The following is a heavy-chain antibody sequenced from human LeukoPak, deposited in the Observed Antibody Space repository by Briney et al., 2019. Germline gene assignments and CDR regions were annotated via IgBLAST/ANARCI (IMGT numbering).Heavy chain of an antibody. CDR2: ISSSISYI. CDR1: GFTFSSYS. Sequence: GGSLRLSCAASGFTFSSYSMNWVRQAPGKGLGWVSSISSSISYIYYADSVKGRFTISRDNAKKPLYLQMNSLRAEDTAVYYCARGPMVQGVITPRYWYFDLWGRGTLVTVSS. J-gene: IGHJ2*01. D-gene: IGHD3-10*01. CDR3: ARGPMVQGVITPRYWYFDL. V-gene: IGHV3-21*01.